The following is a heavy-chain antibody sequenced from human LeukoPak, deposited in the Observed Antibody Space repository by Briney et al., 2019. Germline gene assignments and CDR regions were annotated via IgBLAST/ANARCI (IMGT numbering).Heavy chain of an antibody. D-gene: IGHD6-6*01. V-gene: IGHV4-59*01. Sequence: PSETLSLTCTVSGGSISSYYWSWIRQPPGKGLEWIGYIYYSGSTNYNPSLKSRVTISVDTSKNQFSLKLSSVTAADTAVYYCARESRSPSSGMPSLDPWGQGTLVTVSS. CDR3: ARESRSPSSGMPSLDP. CDR2: IYYSGST. J-gene: IGHJ5*02. CDR1: GGSISSYY.